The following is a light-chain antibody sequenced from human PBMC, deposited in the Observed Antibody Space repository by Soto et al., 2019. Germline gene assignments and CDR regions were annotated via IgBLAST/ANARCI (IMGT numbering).Light chain of an antibody. V-gene: IGLV2-14*01. CDR1: ISDVGGYNY. CDR3: SSYTGSSTYG. CDR2: EVS. Sequence: LTDPASCRGSRGHPSTISCTGTISDVGGYNYVSWYQQHPGKAPKLMIYEVSNRPSGVSERFAGSKSGKTASLTISGLQAEGEADYYCSSYTGSSTYGYGAGTKVTVL. J-gene: IGLJ1*01.